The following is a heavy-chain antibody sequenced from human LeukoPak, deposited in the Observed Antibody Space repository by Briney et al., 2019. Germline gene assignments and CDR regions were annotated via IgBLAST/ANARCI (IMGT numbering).Heavy chain of an antibody. V-gene: IGHV4-4*02. Sequence: SETLSLTCAVSGVSITDDWWSWVRQPPGKGLEWIGEILHTGPTNFNPSLKSRVTISMDKSKNQLSLRLNSVTAADTAVYYCARQWGWLQFVDVWGKGTTVTISS. D-gene: IGHD5-24*01. CDR1: GVSITDDW. CDR2: ILHTGPT. CDR3: ARQWGWLQFVDV. J-gene: IGHJ6*04.